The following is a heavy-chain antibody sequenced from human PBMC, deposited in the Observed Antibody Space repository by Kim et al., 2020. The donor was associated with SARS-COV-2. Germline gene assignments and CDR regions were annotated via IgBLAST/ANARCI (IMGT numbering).Heavy chain of an antibody. J-gene: IGHJ5*02. V-gene: IGHV4-30-2*05. Sequence: YTPSLKSGLSLSMDTSKNQFSLKLNSVTAADTAVYFCARGGEFSRLGYASWGQGTLVTVSS. D-gene: IGHD2-15*01. CDR3: ARGGEFSRLGYAS.